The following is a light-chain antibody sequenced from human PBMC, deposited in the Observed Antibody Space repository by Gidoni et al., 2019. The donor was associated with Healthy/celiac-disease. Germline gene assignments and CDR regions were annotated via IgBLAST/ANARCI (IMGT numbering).Light chain of an antibody. V-gene: IGLV3-21*02. CDR2: DDS. CDR3: QVWDSSSDHCWV. J-gene: IGLJ3*02. Sequence: SYVLTQPPSVPVAPGQTARITCGGNNIGSKSLQWYQQKPGQAPVLVVYDDSDRPSGIPERFSGSNSGNTATLTISRVEAGDEADYYCQVWDSSSDHCWVFGGGTKLTVL. CDR1: NIGSKS.